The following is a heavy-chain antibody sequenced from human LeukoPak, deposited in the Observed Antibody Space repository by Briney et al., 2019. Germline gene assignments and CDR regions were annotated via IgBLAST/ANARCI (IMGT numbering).Heavy chain of an antibody. J-gene: IGHJ4*02. V-gene: IGHV3-7*01. D-gene: IGHD6-13*01. CDR2: VEKDGSGK. CDR1: GFTFSNYW. CDR3: AREVATGTGAYNY. Sequence: GGSLRLSCAASGFTFSNYWLAWVRQAPGKGLEWVANVEKDGSGKKYVDAVKGRFIISRDNAKNSLYLQMNSLRVEDTAVYFCAREVATGTGAYNYWGQGTLVTVSS.